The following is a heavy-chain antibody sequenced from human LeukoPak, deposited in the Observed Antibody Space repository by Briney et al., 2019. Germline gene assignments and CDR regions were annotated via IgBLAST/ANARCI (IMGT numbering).Heavy chain of an antibody. CDR1: DYTFSSYG. D-gene: IGHD6-13*01. V-gene: IGHV1-18*01. Sequence: GASVKVSCKASDYTFSSYGISWVRQAPGQGPEWMGWINAYNGNTNYAQNLQGRVTMTTVTSTRTAYMELRSLRSDDTAVYYCAREAGIAAAGDFDYWGQGTLVTVSS. CDR2: INAYNGNT. CDR3: AREAGIAAAGDFDY. J-gene: IGHJ4*02.